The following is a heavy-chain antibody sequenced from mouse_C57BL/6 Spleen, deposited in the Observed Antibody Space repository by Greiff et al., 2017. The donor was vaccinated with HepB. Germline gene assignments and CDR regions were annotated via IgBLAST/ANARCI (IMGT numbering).Heavy chain of an antibody. J-gene: IGHJ3*01. CDR3: ARQGGNYLAWFAY. CDR1: GFTFSDYG. D-gene: IGHD2-1*01. CDR2: ISSGSSTI. V-gene: IGHV5-17*01. Sequence: EVQLVESGGGLVKPGGSLKLSCAASGFTFSDYGMHWVRQAPEQGLEWVAYISSGSSTIYYADTVKGRFTISRDNAKNTLFLQMTRLRSEDTAMYYGARQGGNYLAWFAYWGQGTLVTVSA.